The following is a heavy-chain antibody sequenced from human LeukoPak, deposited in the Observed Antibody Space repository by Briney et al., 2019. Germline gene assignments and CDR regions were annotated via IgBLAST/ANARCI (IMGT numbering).Heavy chain of an antibody. CDR1: GFTFSTSW. J-gene: IGHJ4*02. CDR2: VKQDGSEK. D-gene: IGHD3-16*01. V-gene: IGHV3-7*01. CDR3: ARDSFGTFNAGFDL. Sequence: GGSLRLSCAASGFTFSTSWMSWVRQAPGKGLEWVANVKQDGSEKYYVDSVEDRFTISRDNAKNSLYLQMNRLRAEDTAVYYCARDSFGTFNAGFDLWGQGALVIVSA.